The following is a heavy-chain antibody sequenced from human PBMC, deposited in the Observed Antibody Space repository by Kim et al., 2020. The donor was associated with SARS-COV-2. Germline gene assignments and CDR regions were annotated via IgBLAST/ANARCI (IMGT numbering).Heavy chain of an antibody. J-gene: IGHJ3*02. Sequence: YAQKFQGRVTMTRDTSISTAYMELSRLRSDDTAVYYCARDWALGTDAFDIWGQGTMVTVSS. CDR3: ARDWALGTDAFDI. V-gene: IGHV1-2*02. D-gene: IGHD3-16*01.